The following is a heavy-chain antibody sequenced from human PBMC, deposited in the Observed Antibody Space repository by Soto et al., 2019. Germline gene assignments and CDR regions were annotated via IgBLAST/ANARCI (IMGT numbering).Heavy chain of an antibody. Sequence: QVQLVESGGGLVKPGGSLRLSCAASGFTLSDYYMSWIRQAPGKGLEWVSYISSSSRYTTYADSVKGRFTISRHNAKNSLYLQLNTLRSEETTAYYSARDQHRYSGYDYVEYWGQGTLVTVSS. CDR3: ARDQHRYSGYDYVEY. D-gene: IGHD5-12*01. V-gene: IGHV3-11*05. CDR2: ISSSSRYT. J-gene: IGHJ4*02. CDR1: GFTLSDYY.